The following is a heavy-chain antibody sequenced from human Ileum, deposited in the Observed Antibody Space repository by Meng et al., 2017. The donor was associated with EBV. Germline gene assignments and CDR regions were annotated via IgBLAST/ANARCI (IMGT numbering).Heavy chain of an antibody. V-gene: IGHV4-30-4*01. Sequence: HVQLQESGPGLVKPSQTLSLTCTVSGGSISSGDSYWSWIRQPPGKGLEWIGYIYYSGSTYYNPSLKSRVTISVDTSKNQFSLKLSSVTAADTAVYYCARGYYDSSGYGYWYFDLWGRGTLVTVSS. CDR1: GGSISSGDSY. D-gene: IGHD3-22*01. J-gene: IGHJ2*01. CDR3: ARGYYDSSGYGYWYFDL. CDR2: IYYSGST.